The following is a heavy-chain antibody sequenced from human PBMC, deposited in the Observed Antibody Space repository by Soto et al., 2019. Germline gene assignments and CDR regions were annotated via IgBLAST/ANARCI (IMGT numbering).Heavy chain of an antibody. V-gene: IGHV5-51*01. CDR1: GYSFTSYW. CDR3: ATLESAGYAPRGWFDP. CDR2: IYPGDSDT. Sequence: GESLKISCKGSGYSFTSYWIGWVRQMPGKGLEWMGIIYPGDSDTRYSPSFQGQVTISADKSISTAYLQWSSLKASDTAMYYCATLESAGYAPRGWFDPWGQGTLVTVSS. J-gene: IGHJ5*02. D-gene: IGHD3-16*01.